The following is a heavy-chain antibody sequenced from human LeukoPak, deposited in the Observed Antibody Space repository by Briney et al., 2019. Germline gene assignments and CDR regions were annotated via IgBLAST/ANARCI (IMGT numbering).Heavy chain of an antibody. V-gene: IGHV3-11*04. CDR1: GFTFSDYY. J-gene: IGHJ4*02. Sequence: GGSLRLSCAASGFTFSDYYMSWIRQAPGKGLEWVSYISSSGSTIYYADSVKGRFTISRDNSKNTLYLHMNSLRADDTAVYYCAKIPITLVRGGPYYWGQGTLVTVSS. CDR3: AKIPITLVRGGPYY. D-gene: IGHD3-10*01. CDR2: ISSSGSTI.